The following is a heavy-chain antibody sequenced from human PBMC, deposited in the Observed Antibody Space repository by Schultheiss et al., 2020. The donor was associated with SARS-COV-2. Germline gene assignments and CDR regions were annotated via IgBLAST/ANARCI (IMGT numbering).Heavy chain of an antibody. CDR2: IYYSGST. CDR1: GGSISSGGYY. J-gene: IGHJ6*02. V-gene: IGHV4-31*01. D-gene: IGHD3-3*01. Sequence: SETLSLTCTVSGGSISSGGYYWSWIRQHPGKGLEWIGYIYYSGSTYYNPSLKSLVTISVDTSKNQFSLKLSSVTAADTAVYYCARVKRITIFGVVISNYYYGMDVWGQGTTVTVSS. CDR3: ARVKRITIFGVVISNYYYGMDV.